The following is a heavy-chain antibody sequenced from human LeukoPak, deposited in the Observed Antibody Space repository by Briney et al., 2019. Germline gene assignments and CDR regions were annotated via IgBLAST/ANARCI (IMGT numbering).Heavy chain of an antibody. D-gene: IGHD4-17*01. CDR3: ARTPSDYGDLYYLDY. J-gene: IGHJ4*02. CDR2: VSSNEGT. Sequence: NPSETLSLTCTVSGGSISTYYWGWIRQPPGEGLEWIGYVSSNEGTNYNPSLKSRVTISVDTSKNQFSLKLSSVTAADTAVYYCARTPSDYGDLYYLDYWGQGTLVTVSS. V-gene: IGHV4-59*01. CDR1: GGSISTYY.